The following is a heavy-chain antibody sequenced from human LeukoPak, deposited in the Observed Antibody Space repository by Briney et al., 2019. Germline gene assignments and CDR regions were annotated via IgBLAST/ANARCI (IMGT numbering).Heavy chain of an antibody. CDR2: ISSSGSTI. Sequence: GGSLRLSCATSGFTFSSYYMNWVRQAPGKGLEWVSYISSSGSTIYYADSVKGRFTISRDNAKNSLYLQMNSLRAEDTAVYYCATEPPLRGTISYYFHFWGQGTLVTVSS. V-gene: IGHV3-48*03. J-gene: IGHJ4*02. CDR1: GFTFSSYY. D-gene: IGHD2-15*01. CDR3: ATEPPLRGTISYYFHF.